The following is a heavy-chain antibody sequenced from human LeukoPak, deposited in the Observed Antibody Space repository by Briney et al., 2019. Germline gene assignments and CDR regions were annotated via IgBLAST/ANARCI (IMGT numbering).Heavy chain of an antibody. J-gene: IGHJ5*02. D-gene: IGHD3-9*01. CDR1: GFTFSSYS. CDR3: AKGGVLRYFDWLLTPNWFDP. V-gene: IGHV3-48*01. Sequence: GGSLRLSCAASGFTFSSYSMNWVRQAPGKGLEWVSYISSSSSTIYYADSVKGRFTISRDNAKSSLYLQMNSLRAEDTAVYYCAKGGVLRYFDWLLTPNWFDPWGQGTLVTVSS. CDR2: ISSSSSTI.